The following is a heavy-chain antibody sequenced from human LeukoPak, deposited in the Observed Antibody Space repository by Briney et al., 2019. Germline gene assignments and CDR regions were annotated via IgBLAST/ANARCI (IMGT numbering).Heavy chain of an antibody. D-gene: IGHD5-24*01. CDR1: GFTVSSNY. Sequence: GGSLRLSCAASGFTVSSNYMSWVRQAPGKGLECVSLIYSGGSTYYADSVKGRFTISRDNSKNTLYLQMNSLRAEDTAVYYCASRDKGYYYGIDVWGQGTTVTVSS. CDR3: ASRDKGYYYGIDV. V-gene: IGHV3-66*01. CDR2: IYSGGST. J-gene: IGHJ6*02.